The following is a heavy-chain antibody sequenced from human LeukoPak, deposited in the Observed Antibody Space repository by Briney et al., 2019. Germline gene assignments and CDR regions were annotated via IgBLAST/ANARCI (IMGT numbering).Heavy chain of an antibody. D-gene: IGHD6-19*01. V-gene: IGHV1-69*04. CDR3: ARGVAVAGPADY. CDR2: IIPILGIA. CDR1: GGTFSSYA. Sequence: GASVKVSCTASGGTFSSYAISWVRQAPGQGLEWMGRIIPILGIANYAQKFQGRVTITADKSTSTAYMELSSLRSEDTAVYYCARGVAVAGPADYWGQGTLVTVSS. J-gene: IGHJ4*02.